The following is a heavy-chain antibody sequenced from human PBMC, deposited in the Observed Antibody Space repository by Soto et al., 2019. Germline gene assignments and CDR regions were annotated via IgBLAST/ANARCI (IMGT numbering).Heavy chain of an antibody. Sequence: PSETLSLTCTVSGGSISSYYCSWIRQPAGKGLEWIGRIYTSGSTNYNPSLTSRVTMSVDTSKNQFSLKLSSVTAAATAVYYCARDYDSSGYNHYYYYGMDVWGQGTTVTVSS. CDR2: IYTSGST. V-gene: IGHV4-4*07. D-gene: IGHD3-22*01. CDR3: ARDYDSSGYNHYYYYGMDV. J-gene: IGHJ6*02. CDR1: GGSISSYY.